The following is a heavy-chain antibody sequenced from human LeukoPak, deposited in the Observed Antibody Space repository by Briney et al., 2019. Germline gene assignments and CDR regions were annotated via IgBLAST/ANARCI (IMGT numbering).Heavy chain of an antibody. Sequence: GESLKISCKGSGYSFTSYWIGWVRQMPGKGLEWMGIIYPGDSDTRYSPSFQGQVTISADKSISTAYLQWSSLKASDTAMYYCARDLRGYYDFWSGYYTGIDAFDIWGQGTMVTVSS. CDR2: IYPGDSDT. V-gene: IGHV5-51*01. D-gene: IGHD3-3*01. CDR1: GYSFTSYW. J-gene: IGHJ3*02. CDR3: ARDLRGYYDFWSGYYTGIDAFDI.